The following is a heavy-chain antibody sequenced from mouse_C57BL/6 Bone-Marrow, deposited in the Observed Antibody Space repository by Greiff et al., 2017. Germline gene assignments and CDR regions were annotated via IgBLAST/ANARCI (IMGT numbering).Heavy chain of an antibody. CDR2: IRNKANGYTT. CDR3: ARYLKRYFDV. Sequence: EVPLVESGGGLVQPGGSLSLSCAASGFTFTDYYMSWVRQPPGKALEWLGFIRNKANGYTTEYSASVKGRFTISRDNSQSILYLQMNALRAEDSATYYCARYLKRYFDVWGTGTTVTVSS. V-gene: IGHV7-3*01. CDR1: GFTFTDYY. J-gene: IGHJ1*03.